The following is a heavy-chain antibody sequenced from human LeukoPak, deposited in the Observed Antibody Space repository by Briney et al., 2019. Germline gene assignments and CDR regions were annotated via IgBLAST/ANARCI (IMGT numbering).Heavy chain of an antibody. D-gene: IGHD4-17*01. CDR1: GFTFSSYA. CDR3: ARDRAEYGDYLYYYYYMDV. J-gene: IGHJ6*03. Sequence: GGSLRLSCAASGFTFSSYAMSWVRQAPGKGLEWVANIKQDGSEKYYVDSVKGRFTISRDNAKNSLYLQMNSLRAEDTAVYYCARDRAEYGDYLYYYYYMDVWGKGTTVTVSS. CDR2: IKQDGSEK. V-gene: IGHV3-7*01.